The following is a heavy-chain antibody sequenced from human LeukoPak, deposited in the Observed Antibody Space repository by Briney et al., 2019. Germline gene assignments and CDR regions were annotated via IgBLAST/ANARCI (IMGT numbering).Heavy chain of an antibody. V-gene: IGHV4-4*07. J-gene: IGHJ3*02. CDR2: IYTSGST. CDR3: AREIAAAGFDAFDI. D-gene: IGHD6-13*01. Sequence: RPSQTLSLTCTVSGGSISSYYCSWIRQPAGKGLEWIGRIYTSGSTNYNPSLKSRGTMSVDTSKNQFSLKLSSVTAADTAVYYCAREIAAAGFDAFDIWGQGTMVTVSS. CDR1: GGSISSYY.